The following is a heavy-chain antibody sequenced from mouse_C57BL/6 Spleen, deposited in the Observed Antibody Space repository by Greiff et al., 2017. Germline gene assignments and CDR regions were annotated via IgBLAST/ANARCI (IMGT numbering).Heavy chain of an antibody. J-gene: IGHJ3*01. CDR1: GFTFTDYY. Sequence: EVKLVESGGGLVQPGGSLSLSCAASGFTFTDYYMSWVRQPPGKALEWLGFIRNKANGYTTEYSASVKGRFTISRDNSQSILYLQMNALRAEDSATYYCARYTGTKGAWFAYWGQGTLVTVSA. D-gene: IGHD4-1*01. V-gene: IGHV7-3*01. CDR2: IRNKANGYTT. CDR3: ARYTGTKGAWFAY.